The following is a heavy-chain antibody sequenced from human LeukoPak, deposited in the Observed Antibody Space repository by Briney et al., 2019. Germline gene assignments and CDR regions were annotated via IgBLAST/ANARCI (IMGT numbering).Heavy chain of an antibody. D-gene: IGHD1-26*01. J-gene: IGHJ4*02. V-gene: IGHV1-69*13. CDR2: IIPIFGTA. CDR3: ARDRRELSYYFDY. Sequence: ASVKVSCKASGYTFTSYDINWVRQAPGQGLEWMGGIIPIFGTANYAQKFQGRVTITADESTSTAYMELSSLRSEDTAVYYCARDRRELSYYFDYWGQGTLVTVSS. CDR1: GYTFTSYD.